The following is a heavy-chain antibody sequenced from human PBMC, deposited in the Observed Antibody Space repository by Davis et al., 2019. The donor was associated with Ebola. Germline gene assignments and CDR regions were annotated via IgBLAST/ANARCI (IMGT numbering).Heavy chain of an antibody. J-gene: IGHJ6*02. D-gene: IGHD2-15*01. CDR1: GYTFTSYA. CDR2: ISAGNGNT. CDR3: ARGDLVVVAATAEGSGVDYGMDV. V-gene: IGHV1-3*01. Sequence: AASVKVSCKASGYTFTSYAMHWVRQAPGQRLEWMGWISAGNGNTKYSQKFQGRVTITRDTSASTAYMELSSLRSEDTAVYYCARGDLVVVAATAEGSGVDYGMDVWGQGTTVTVSS.